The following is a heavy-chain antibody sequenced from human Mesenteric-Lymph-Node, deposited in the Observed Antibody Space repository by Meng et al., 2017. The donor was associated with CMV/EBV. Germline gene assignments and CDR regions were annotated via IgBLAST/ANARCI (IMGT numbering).Heavy chain of an antibody. D-gene: IGHD3-10*01. Sequence: VSGDSISSGDWWMWVRQPPGKGLEWIGQVYHSGTSKYQPSLKSRVAMSVDKSKNQFSLTLTSVTAADTAVYYCARLGFGDLLIFDSWGKGVLVTVSS. CDR3: ARLGFGDLLIFDS. V-gene: IGHV4-4*02. CDR1: GDSISSGDW. CDR2: VYHSGTS. J-gene: IGHJ4*02.